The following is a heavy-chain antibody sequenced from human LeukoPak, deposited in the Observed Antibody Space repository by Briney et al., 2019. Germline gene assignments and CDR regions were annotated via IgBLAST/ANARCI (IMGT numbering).Heavy chain of an antibody. CDR3: SRNDFWSGYSFDY. CDR2: ISYDGSNK. CDR1: GFTFSSYA. Sequence: GRSLRLSCAASGFTFSSYAMHWVRQAPGKGLEWVAVISYDGSNKYYADSVKGRFTISRDNSKNTLYLQMNSLRAEDTAVYYCSRNDFWSGYSFDYWGQGTLVTVSS. V-gene: IGHV3-30-3*01. J-gene: IGHJ4*02. D-gene: IGHD3-3*01.